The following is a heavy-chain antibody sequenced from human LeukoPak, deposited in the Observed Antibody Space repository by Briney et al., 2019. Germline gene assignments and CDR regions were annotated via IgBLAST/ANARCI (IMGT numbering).Heavy chain of an antibody. J-gene: IGHJ4*02. Sequence: PGGSLRLSCAASGFTFSSYGMHWVRQAPGKGLEWVAFIRYDGSNKYYADSVKGRFTISRDNSKNTLFLQMTSLRVEDTAVYYCARDPHKLPFDYWGQGTLVTVSS. CDR3: ARDPHKLPFDY. CDR2: IRYDGSNK. CDR1: GFTFSSYG. V-gene: IGHV3-30*02.